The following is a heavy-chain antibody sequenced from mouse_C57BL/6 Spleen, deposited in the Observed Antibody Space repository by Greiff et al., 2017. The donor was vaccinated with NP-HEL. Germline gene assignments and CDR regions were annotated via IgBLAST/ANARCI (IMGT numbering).Heavy chain of an antibody. CDR1: GYTFTSYW. D-gene: IGHD1-1*01. CDR2: IDPNSGGT. J-gene: IGHJ2*01. Sequence: QVQLKQPGAELVKPGASVKLSCKASGYTFTSYWMHWVKQRPGRGLEWIGRIDPNSGGTKYNEKFKSKATLTVDKPSSTAYMQLSSLTSEDSAVYYCARYDPLRSVPGYWGQGTTLTVSS. CDR3: ARYDPLRSVPGY. V-gene: IGHV1-72*01.